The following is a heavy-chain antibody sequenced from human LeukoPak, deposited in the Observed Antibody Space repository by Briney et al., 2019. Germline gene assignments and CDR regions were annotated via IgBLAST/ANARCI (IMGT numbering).Heavy chain of an antibody. V-gene: IGHV3-48*01. J-gene: IGHJ4*02. D-gene: IGHD3-22*01. CDR3: VRDNSRGQSLGVIY. Sequence: GGSLRLSCAASGFTFSTYNMNWVRQAPGKGLEWISYINADSSTIQYADSVRGRFTTSRDNAKNPLYLQMNSLRAEDTAVYYCVRDNSRGQSLGVIYWGQGSLVTVSS. CDR2: INADSSTI. CDR1: GFTFSTYN.